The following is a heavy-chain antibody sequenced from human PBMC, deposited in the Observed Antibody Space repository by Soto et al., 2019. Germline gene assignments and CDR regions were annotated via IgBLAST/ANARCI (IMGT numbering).Heavy chain of an antibody. CDR1: GYIFSNYY. J-gene: IGHJ3*02. CDR2: FNPSGDAT. V-gene: IGHV1-46*01. D-gene: IGHD3-10*01. Sequence: ASVKVSCTASGYIFSNYYMHWVRQAPGQGLEWMGVFNPSGDATHYAQSFQGRVSVTRDTSTSTVYMELSTLTSEDTAVYYCARRGMSKIGFDTWGLGTMVTVSS. CDR3: ARRGMSKIGFDT.